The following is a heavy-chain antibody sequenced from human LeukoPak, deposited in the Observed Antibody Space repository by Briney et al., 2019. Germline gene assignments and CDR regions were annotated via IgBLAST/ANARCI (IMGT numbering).Heavy chain of an antibody. D-gene: IGHD3-16*01. Sequence: GESLKISCKGSGYSFTTHWIGWVRQMPGKGLEWMGIIYPDDSNTRYSPSFQGQVTLSVDKSINTAYLQWSSLRASDTAMYYCARLEEDLTLGVAGYWFVPWGQGTLVTVS. CDR3: ARLEEDLTLGVAGYWFVP. V-gene: IGHV5-51*01. CDR2: IYPDDSNT. J-gene: IGHJ5*02. CDR1: GYSFTTHW.